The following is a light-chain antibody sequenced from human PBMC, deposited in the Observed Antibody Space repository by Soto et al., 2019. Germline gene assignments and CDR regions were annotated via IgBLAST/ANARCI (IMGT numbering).Light chain of an antibody. V-gene: IGKV1-12*01. CDR3: LQGDSFPIT. CDR1: QSISSW. J-gene: IGKJ5*01. Sequence: DIQMTQSPSSVSASVGDIVIIACRASQSISSWLAWYQQKPGTVPKLLIYAASSLQSGVPSRFSGSGTGTEFTLTITSLQPEDFGTYYCLQGDSFPITFGLGTRLEIK. CDR2: AAS.